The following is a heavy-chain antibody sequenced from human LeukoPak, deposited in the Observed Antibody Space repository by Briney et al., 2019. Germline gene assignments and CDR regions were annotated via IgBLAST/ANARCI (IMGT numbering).Heavy chain of an antibody. J-gene: IGHJ4*02. V-gene: IGHV4-4*07. CDR1: GGSISSYY. CDR2: IYTSGST. D-gene: IGHD6-13*01. Sequence: SETLSLTRTVSGGSISSYYWSWIRQPAGKGLEWIGRIYTSGSTNYNPSLKSRVTMSVDTSKNQFSLKLSSVTAADTAVYYCARDEREGIASQFDYWGQGTLVTVSS. CDR3: ARDEREGIASQFDY.